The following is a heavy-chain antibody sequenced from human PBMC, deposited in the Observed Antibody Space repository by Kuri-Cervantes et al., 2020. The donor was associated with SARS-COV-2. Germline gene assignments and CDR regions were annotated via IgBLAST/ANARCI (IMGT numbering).Heavy chain of an antibody. V-gene: IGHV3-23*01. CDR1: GFTFSSYA. D-gene: IGHD4-17*01. CDR2: ISGSGGST. CDR3: ASGTVTTHAFDI. Sequence: ETLSLTCAASGFTFSSYAMSWVRQAPGKGLEWVSAISGSGGSTYYADSVKGRFTISRDNAKNSLYLQVNSLRAEDTAVYYCASGTVTTHAFDIWGQGTMVTVSS. J-gene: IGHJ3*02.